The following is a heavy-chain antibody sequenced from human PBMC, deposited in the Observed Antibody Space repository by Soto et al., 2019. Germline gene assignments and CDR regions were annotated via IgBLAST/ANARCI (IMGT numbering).Heavy chain of an antibody. J-gene: IGHJ4*02. V-gene: IGHV3-7*01. CDR2: IAQDGSQT. Sequence: EAQLVESGGGLVQPGGSLRLSCAASGFAFTTYWMGWVRQAPGRGLECLANIAQDGSQTYYVDSVKGRFTISRDNAKNSLYLQMNSLRAEDTAVYHCATMRRGSPDDYWGQGTLVTVSS. D-gene: IGHD2-2*01. CDR3: ATMRRGSPDDY. CDR1: GFAFTTYW.